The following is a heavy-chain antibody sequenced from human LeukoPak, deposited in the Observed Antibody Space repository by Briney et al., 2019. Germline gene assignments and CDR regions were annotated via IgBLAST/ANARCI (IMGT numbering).Heavy chain of an antibody. CDR1: GFTLSSYW. J-gene: IGHJ4*02. CDR3: VRDIAPAGLFFDY. CDR2: IKYDGSEK. V-gene: IGHV3-7*01. Sequence: PGGSLRLSCAASGFTLSSYWMSWVRQAPGKGLEWVANIKYDGSEKDYVDSVKGRFTISRDNAKNSLYLQMNSVRAEDTAVYYCVRDIAPAGLFFDYWGQGTLVTVSS. D-gene: IGHD6-13*01.